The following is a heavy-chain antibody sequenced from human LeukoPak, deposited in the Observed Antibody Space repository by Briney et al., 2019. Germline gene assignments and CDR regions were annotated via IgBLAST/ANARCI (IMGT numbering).Heavy chain of an antibody. V-gene: IGHV4-59*11. CDR3: ARGEMATIEDAFDI. J-gene: IGHJ3*02. CDR1: GGSISSHY. CDR2: IYYSGST. Sequence: SETLSLTCTVSGGSISSHYWSWIRQSPGKGLEWIGYIYYSGSTNHNPSLKSRVTISVDTSKNQFSLKLSSVTAADTAVYYCARGEMATIEDAFDIWGQGTMVTVSS. D-gene: IGHD5-24*01.